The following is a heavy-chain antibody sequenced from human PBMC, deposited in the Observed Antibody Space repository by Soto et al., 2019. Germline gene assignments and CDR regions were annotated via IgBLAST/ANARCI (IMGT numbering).Heavy chain of an antibody. D-gene: IGHD2-2*01. V-gene: IGHV1-69*08. CDR3: AGEDRDRETVLVPAAIDGMDV. J-gene: IGHJ6*02. CDR1: GGTFSRYS. CDR2: IIPIFGIA. Sequence: QVQLVQSGAEVKKPGSSVKVSCKASGGTFSRYSITWVRQAPGHGLEWIGRIIPIFGIASYAQKFQGRVTSTAYDSTSTGYWELRSLRSDDTAVYYCAGEDRDRETVLVPAAIDGMDVWGQGTTVTVSS.